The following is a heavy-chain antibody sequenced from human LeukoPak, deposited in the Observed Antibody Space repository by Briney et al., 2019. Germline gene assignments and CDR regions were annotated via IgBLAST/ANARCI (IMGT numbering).Heavy chain of an antibody. V-gene: IGHV3-30*04. CDR1: GFTFSSYA. Sequence: PGRSLRLSCAASGFTFSSYAMHWVRQAPGKGLEWVAVISYDGSNKYYADSVKGRFTISRDNSKNTLYLQMNSLRAEDTAVYYCARRRIVGATLDYWGQGTLVTVSS. J-gene: IGHJ4*02. CDR3: ARRRIVGATLDY. D-gene: IGHD1-26*01. CDR2: ISYDGSNK.